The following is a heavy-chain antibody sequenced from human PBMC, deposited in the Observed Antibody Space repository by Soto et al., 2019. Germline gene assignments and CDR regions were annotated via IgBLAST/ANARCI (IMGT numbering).Heavy chain of an antibody. CDR1: GGTFSSYA. V-gene: IGHV1-69*13. CDR3: AREGGAPGMRYYYGMDV. CDR2: IVPIVDTS. D-gene: IGHD3-16*01. Sequence: SVKVSCKTSGGTFSSYAISWVRQAPGQGLEWMGGIVPIVDTSTYAQKFQGRVTITADESTSTVYMELSSLRSEDTAVYYCAREGGAPGMRYYYGMDVWGQGTTVTVSS. J-gene: IGHJ6*02.